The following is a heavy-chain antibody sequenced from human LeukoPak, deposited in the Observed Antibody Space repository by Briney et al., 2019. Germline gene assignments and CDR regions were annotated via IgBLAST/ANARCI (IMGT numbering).Heavy chain of an antibody. V-gene: IGHV3-7*03. CDR2: INSDGSEG. J-gene: IGHJ3*01. Sequence: GGSLRLSCAVSGFTFSGFWMSWSRQAPGKGLEWVASINSDGSEGYYADVVKGRFTISRDNAKNSLYLQINSLRAEDTAVYYCARSSYSSSSSVWGQGAMVTVSS. CDR1: GFTFSGFW. D-gene: IGHD6-6*01. CDR3: ARSSYSSSSSV.